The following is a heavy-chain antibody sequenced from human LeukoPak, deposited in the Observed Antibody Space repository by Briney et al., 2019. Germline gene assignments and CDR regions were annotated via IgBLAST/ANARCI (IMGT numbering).Heavy chain of an antibody. CDR1: GGSISSGAYY. V-gene: IGHV4-31*03. CDR2: IYYSGIT. J-gene: IGHJ4*02. Sequence: SETLSLTCTVSGGSISSGAYYWSWIRQYPGKGLEWFGYIYYSGITYYNPSLKSRVTISIDTSKNQFSLKLSSVTAADTAVYYCASSAEFGEPPFDYWGQGTLVTVSS. CDR3: ASSAEFGEPPFDY. D-gene: IGHD3-10*01.